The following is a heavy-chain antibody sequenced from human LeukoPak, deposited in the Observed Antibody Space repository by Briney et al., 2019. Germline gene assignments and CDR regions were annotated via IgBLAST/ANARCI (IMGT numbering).Heavy chain of an antibody. J-gene: IGHJ2*01. CDR3: ARDLVDTAMAYWYFDL. D-gene: IGHD5-18*01. V-gene: IGHV3-48*01. CDR1: GFTFSSSS. Sequence: GGSLRLSCAASGFTFSSSSMNWVRQAPGKGLEWVSYISSSSSSIHYADSVKGRFTISRDNAKNSLYLQMNSLRAEDTAVYYCARDLVDTAMAYWYFDLWGRGTLVTVYS. CDR2: ISSSSSSI.